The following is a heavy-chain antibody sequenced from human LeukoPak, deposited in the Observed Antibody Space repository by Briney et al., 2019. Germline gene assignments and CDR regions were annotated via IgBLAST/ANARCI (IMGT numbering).Heavy chain of an antibody. CDR2: IRKKSDRYTT. V-gene: IGHV3-72*01. D-gene: IGHD2-15*01. Sequence: PGWSLRLSCVASGFTVSDHYLDWVRQAPGKGLEWVGLIRKKSDRYTTEYAASVKGRFTISRDDSTNSVYLQMSSLKSEDTAVYYCADIGGGGSNTRWGEGTVVTVSS. CDR1: GFTVSDHY. CDR3: ADIGGGGSNTR. J-gene: IGHJ1*01.